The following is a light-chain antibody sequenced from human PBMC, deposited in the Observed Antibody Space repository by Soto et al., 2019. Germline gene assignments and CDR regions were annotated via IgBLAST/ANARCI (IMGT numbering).Light chain of an antibody. Sequence: SVLTQPPSASGTPGQRVTMSCSGSTSNIGSNTVNWYQQLPGTAPKLLIYSNDQRPSGVPDRFSGSKSGTSASLAISGLQSEDEADYYCAAWDDSLNGGVFGGGTKLTVL. CDR3: AAWDDSLNGGV. CDR1: TSNIGSNT. CDR2: SND. V-gene: IGLV1-44*01. J-gene: IGLJ2*01.